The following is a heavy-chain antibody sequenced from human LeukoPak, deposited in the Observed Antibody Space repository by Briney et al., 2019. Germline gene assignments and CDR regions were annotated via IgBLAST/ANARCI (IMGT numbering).Heavy chain of an antibody. D-gene: IGHD2-15*01. CDR1: GSTFSSYS. J-gene: IGHJ4*02. CDR2: IKSSSSTI. Sequence: GGSLRLSCVASGSTFSSYSMNWVRQAPGKGLEWVSYIKSSSSTIYYADSVKGRFTISRDNAKNSLYLQMNSLRAEDTAVYYCAKDIVVVVAAPGYFDYWGQGTLVTVSS. V-gene: IGHV3-48*04. CDR3: AKDIVVVVAAPGYFDY.